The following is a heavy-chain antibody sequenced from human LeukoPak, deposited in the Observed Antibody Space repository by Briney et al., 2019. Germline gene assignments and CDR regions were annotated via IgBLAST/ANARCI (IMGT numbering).Heavy chain of an antibody. D-gene: IGHD3-10*01. CDR3: ARGMVRGVINAFDI. V-gene: IGHV3-30*02. CDR2: IRYDGSNK. Sequence: PGGSLRLSCAASGFTFSNYGMHWVRQAPGKGLEWVAFIRYDGSNKYYADSVKGRFTISRDNSKNTLYLQMNSLRAEDTAVYYCARGMVRGVINAFDIWGQGTMVTVSS. CDR1: GFTFSNYG. J-gene: IGHJ3*02.